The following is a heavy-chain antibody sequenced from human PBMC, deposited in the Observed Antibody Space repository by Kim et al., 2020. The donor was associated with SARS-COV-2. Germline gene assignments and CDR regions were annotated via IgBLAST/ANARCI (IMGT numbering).Heavy chain of an antibody. CDR3: AKGHYYGSGSYSHHLGFDY. Sequence: GGSLRLSCAASGFTFSAYAMTWVRQAPGKGLEWVSTISGRGESTFYADYVKGRFTISRDNSKNTLYLQVISLRAEDTAVNYCAKGHYYGSGSYSHHLGFDYWGQGPVVTVSS. CDR1: GFTFSAYA. CDR2: ISGRGEST. D-gene: IGHD3-10*01. J-gene: IGHJ4*02. V-gene: IGHV3-23*01.